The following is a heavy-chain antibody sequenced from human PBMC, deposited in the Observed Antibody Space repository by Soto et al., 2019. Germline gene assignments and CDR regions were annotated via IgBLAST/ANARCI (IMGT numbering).Heavy chain of an antibody. D-gene: IGHD3-22*01. V-gene: IGHV3-30-3*01. J-gene: IGHJ4*02. Sequence: GGSLRLSCAASGFTFSSYAMHWVRQAPGKGLEWVAVISYDGSNKYYADSVKGRFTISRDNSKNTLYLQMNSLRAEDTAVYYCARDAARYDSSGYYGFDYWGQGTLVTV. CDR1: GFTFSSYA. CDR2: ISYDGSNK. CDR3: ARDAARYDSSGYYGFDY.